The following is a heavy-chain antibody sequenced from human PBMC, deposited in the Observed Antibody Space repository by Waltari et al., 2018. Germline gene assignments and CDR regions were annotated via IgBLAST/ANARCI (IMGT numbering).Heavy chain of an antibody. CDR3: ASSARLCDY. CDR2: IKQDGSEK. CDR1: GFTFSSSW. V-gene: IGHV3-7*01. J-gene: IGHJ4*02. Sequence: EVQLVESGGGLVQPGGSLRLSCAASGFTFSSSWMSWVRQAPGKGLEWVANIKQDGSEKYYVDSVKGRFTISRDNAKNSLYLQMNSLRAEDTAVYYWASSARLCDYWGQGTLVTVSS. D-gene: IGHD2-21*01.